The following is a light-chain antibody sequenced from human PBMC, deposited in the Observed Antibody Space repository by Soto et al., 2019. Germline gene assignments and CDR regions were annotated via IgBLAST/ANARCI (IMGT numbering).Light chain of an antibody. J-gene: IGKJ5*01. CDR3: QQYSNWPPIT. Sequence: EVVMTQYTATLSVSPGERATLSCRASQSVSIHLAWYQQKPGQAPRLLIYDTSTRATGIPARFSGSGSGTEFTLTISSLQSEDFAVYYCQQYSNWPPITFGQRTRLEVK. CDR1: QSVSIH. V-gene: IGKV3-15*01. CDR2: DTS.